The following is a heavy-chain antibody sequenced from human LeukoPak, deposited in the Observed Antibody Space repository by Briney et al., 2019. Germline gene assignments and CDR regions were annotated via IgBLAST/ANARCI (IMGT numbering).Heavy chain of an antibody. CDR3: ARGSPRQLALGGYLDY. J-gene: IGHJ4*02. V-gene: IGHV3-30-3*01. D-gene: IGHD6-13*01. CDR1: GFTFSSYA. CDR2: ISYDGSNK. Sequence: GGSLRLSCAASGFTFSSYAMHWVRQAPGKGLEWVAVISYDGSNKYYADSVKGRFTISRDNSKNTLYLQMNSLRAEDTAVYYCARGSPRQLALGGYLDYWGQGTLVTVSS.